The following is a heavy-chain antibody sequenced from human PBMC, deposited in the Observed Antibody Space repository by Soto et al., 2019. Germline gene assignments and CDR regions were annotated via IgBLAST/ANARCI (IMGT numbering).Heavy chain of an antibody. Sequence: SETLSLTCTVSGGSISSGGYYWSWIRQHPGKGLEWIGYIYYSGSTYYNPSLKSRVTISVDTSKNQFSLKLSSVTAADTAVYYCARCSYYGSGSYSNVLDYWGRGTLVTVSS. CDR1: GGSISSGGYY. CDR3: ARCSYYGSGSYSNVLDY. CDR2: IYYSGST. D-gene: IGHD3-10*01. V-gene: IGHV4-31*03. J-gene: IGHJ4*02.